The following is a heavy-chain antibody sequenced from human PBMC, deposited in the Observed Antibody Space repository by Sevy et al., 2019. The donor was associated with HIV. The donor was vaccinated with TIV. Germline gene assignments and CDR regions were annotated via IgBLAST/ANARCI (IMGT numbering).Heavy chain of an antibody. CDR1: GFTVSSSY. CDR3: ARGRGVFGAVAINWFDP. D-gene: IGHD3-3*01. V-gene: IGHV3-53*01. CDR2: IYSGGST. Sequence: GESLKISCAASGFTVSSSYMTWVRQPPGKGLEWGSVIYSGGSTYYADSVKGRFTISRDNSKNTLYLQMNNLRADDTAVYYCARGRGVFGAVAINWFDPWGQGALVTVSS. J-gene: IGHJ5*02.